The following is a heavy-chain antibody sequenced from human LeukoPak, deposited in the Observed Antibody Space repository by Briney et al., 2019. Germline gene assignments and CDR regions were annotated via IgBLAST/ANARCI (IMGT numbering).Heavy chain of an antibody. CDR3: ASAPIWRPNYYYYGMDV. V-gene: IGHV1-69*13. CDR1: GGTFSSYA. Sequence: GASVKVSCKASGGTFSSYAISWVRQAPGQGLEWMGGIIPIFGTANYAQKFQGRVTITADESTSTAYMELSSLRSEDTAVYYCASAPIWRPNYYYYGMDVWGQGTTVTVSS. D-gene: IGHD2/OR15-2a*01. J-gene: IGHJ6*02. CDR2: IIPIFGTA.